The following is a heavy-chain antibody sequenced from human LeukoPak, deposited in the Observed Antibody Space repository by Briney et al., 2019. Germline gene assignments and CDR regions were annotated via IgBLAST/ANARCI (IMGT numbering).Heavy chain of an antibody. D-gene: IGHD5-18*01. J-gene: IGHJ6*02. CDR1: AFTFRSYG. CDR2: IKVGGGET. Sequence: GGSLRLSCAASAFTFRSYGMSWVRQAPGQGLEWVAMIKVGGGETYYADSVKGLVSISRDNAKNPLYLQMTSLRAEDTAVYYCSRDASVDTSSGPRMDVWGQGTTVTVS. CDR3: SRDASVDTSSGPRMDV. V-gene: IGHV3-7*05.